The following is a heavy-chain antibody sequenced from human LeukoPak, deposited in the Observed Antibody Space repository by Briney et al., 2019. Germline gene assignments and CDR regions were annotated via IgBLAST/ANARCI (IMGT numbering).Heavy chain of an antibody. V-gene: IGHV4-59*01. CDR3: ARVDTAMEFDY. J-gene: IGHJ4*02. CDR1: GGSISSYY. CDR2: IYYSGST. Sequence: SETLSLTCTVSGGSISSYYWSWIRQPPGKGLEWIGYIYYSGSTNYNPSLKSRVTISVDTSKNQFSLKLSSETAADTAVYYCARVDTAMEFDYWGQGTLVTVSS. D-gene: IGHD5-18*01.